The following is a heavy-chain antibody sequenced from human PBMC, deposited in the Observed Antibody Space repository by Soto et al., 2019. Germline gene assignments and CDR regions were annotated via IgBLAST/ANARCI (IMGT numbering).Heavy chain of an antibody. CDR3: ARGGTQYYYDSSGYYYY. CDR2: ISSSGSTI. J-gene: IGHJ4*02. CDR1: GFTFSSYE. Sequence: GGSLRLSCAASGFTFSSYEMNWVRQAPGKGLEWVSYISSSGSTIYYADSVKGRFTISRDNAKNSLYLQMNSLRAEDTAVYYCARGGTQYYYDSSGYYYYRGQGTLVTVS. V-gene: IGHV3-48*03. D-gene: IGHD3-22*01.